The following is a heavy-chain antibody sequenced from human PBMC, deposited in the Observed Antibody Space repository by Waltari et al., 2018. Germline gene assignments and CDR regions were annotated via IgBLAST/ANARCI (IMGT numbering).Heavy chain of an antibody. Sequence: QVQLQESGPGLLRPSATLSRTCAVSGHSISPVASFWGWLRQPPGKGLEWIGSFYHSGNPFYNPSLKSPVTISVDTSKNHFSLTLRSVTAADTAVYFCARDLGHKVDVWGQGTTVTVSS. CDR2: FYHSGNP. J-gene: IGHJ6*02. CDR1: GHSISPVASF. V-gene: IGHV4-38-2*02. D-gene: IGHD3-16*01. CDR3: ARDLGHKVDV.